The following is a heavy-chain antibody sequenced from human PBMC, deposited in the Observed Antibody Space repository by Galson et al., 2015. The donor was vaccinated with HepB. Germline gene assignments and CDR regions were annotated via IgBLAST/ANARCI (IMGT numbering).Heavy chain of an antibody. CDR2: ISTNSGNT. V-gene: IGHV1-18*01. D-gene: IGHD1-7*01. J-gene: IGHJ4*02. CDR1: GYRFTDNG. CDR3: ARDRNYRVDS. Sequence: SVKVSCKASGYRFTDNGISWVRQAPGQGLEWMAWISTNSGNTNYAQKFQGRVTVTTDTSTSTAYMELRSLKSEDTAVHFCARDRNYRVDSWGQGTLVTVSS.